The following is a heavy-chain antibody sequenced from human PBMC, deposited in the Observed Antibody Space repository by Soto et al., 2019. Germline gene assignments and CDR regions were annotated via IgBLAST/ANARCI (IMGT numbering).Heavy chain of an antibody. D-gene: IGHD3-3*01. V-gene: IGHV4-31*03. CDR1: GGSISSGAYY. CDR3: ARDNNREFLRAFDI. J-gene: IGHJ3*02. CDR2: IYYSGST. Sequence: QVQLQESGPGLVKPSQTLSLTCTVSGGSISSGAYYWSWIRQHPGKGLKWIGYIYYSGSTYYNPSLKSRFTISIDTSKNQVSLKLSSVTAADTAVYYCARDNNREFLRAFDICGQGTMVTVSS.